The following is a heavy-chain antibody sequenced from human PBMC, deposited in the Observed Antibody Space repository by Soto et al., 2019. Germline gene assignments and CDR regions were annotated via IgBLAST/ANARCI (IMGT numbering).Heavy chain of an antibody. Sequence: PSETLSLTCTVSGGSISSSSYYWGWIRQPPGKGLEWIGSIYYSGSTYYNPSLKSRVTISVDTSKNQFSLKLSSVTAADTAVYYCATIPPQWLDRFDYWGQGTPVTVSS. V-gene: IGHV4-39*01. CDR3: ATIPPQWLDRFDY. CDR1: GGSISSSSYY. CDR2: IYYSGST. J-gene: IGHJ4*02. D-gene: IGHD6-19*01.